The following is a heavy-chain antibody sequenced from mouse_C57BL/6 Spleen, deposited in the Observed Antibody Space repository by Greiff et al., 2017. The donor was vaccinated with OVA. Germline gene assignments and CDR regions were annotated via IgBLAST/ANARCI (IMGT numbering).Heavy chain of an antibody. CDR3: ARDRTGTIDY. J-gene: IGHJ2*01. CDR1: GFTFSDYY. D-gene: IGHD4-1*01. Sequence: EVQLVESEGGLVQPGSSMKLSCTASGFTFSDYYMAWVRQVPEKGLEWVANINYDGSSTYYLDSLKSRFIISRDNAKNILYLQMSSLKSEDTATYYCARDRTGTIDYWGQGTTLTVSS. CDR2: INYDGSST. V-gene: IGHV5-16*01.